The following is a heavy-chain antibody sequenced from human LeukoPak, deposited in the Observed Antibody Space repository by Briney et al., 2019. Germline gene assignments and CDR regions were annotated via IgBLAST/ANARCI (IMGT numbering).Heavy chain of an antibody. D-gene: IGHD6-19*01. J-gene: IGHJ4*02. CDR3: ARDGRSSGWYQGFDY. CDR2: ISYDGSNK. CDR1: GFTFSSYA. V-gene: IGHV3-30-3*01. Sequence: GGSLRLSCAASGFTFSSYAMHWVRQAPGKGLEGVAVISYDGSNKYYADSVKGRFTISRDNSKKTLYLQMNSLRAEDTAVYYCARDGRSSGWYQGFDYWGQGTLVTVSS.